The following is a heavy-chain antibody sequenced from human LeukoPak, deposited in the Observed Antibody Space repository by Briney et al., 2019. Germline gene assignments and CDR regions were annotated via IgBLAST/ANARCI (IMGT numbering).Heavy chain of an antibody. D-gene: IGHD5-12*01. Sequence: SETLSLTCTVSGGSISSSGYYWSWIRQHPGKGLEWIGYIYYSGSTYYNPSLKSRVIISVDTSKNQFSLKLDSVTAADTAVYYCATHRRSGSGGSENAFEIWGQGTMVTVSS. V-gene: IGHV4-31*03. CDR2: IYYSGST. CDR1: GGSISSSGYY. CDR3: ATHRRSGSGGSENAFEI. J-gene: IGHJ3*02.